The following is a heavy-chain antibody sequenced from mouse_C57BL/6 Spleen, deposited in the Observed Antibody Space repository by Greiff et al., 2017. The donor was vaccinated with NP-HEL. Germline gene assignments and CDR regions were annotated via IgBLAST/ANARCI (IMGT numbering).Heavy chain of an antibody. CDR1: GYTFTDYY. CDR3: ASRGSSYDY. V-gene: IGHV1-19*01. D-gene: IGHD1-1*01. Sequence: EVQLVESGPVLVKPGASVKMSCKASGYTFTDYYMNWVKQSHGKSLEWIGVINPYNGGTSYNQKFKGKATLTVDKSSSTAYMELNSLTSEDSAVYYCASRGSSYDYWGQGTTLTVSS. J-gene: IGHJ2*01. CDR2: INPYNGGT.